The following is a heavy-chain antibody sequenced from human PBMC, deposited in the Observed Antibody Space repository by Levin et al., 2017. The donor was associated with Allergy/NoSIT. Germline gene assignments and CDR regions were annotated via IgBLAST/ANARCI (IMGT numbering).Heavy chain of an antibody. CDR3: ARDHLSPYIVGATDDAFDI. V-gene: IGHV3-21*01. Sequence: KSGGSLRLSCAASGFTFSSYSMNWVRQAPGKGLEWVSSISSSSSYIYYADSVKGRFTISRDNAKNSLYLQMNSLRAEDTAVYYCARDHLSPYIVGATDDAFDIWGQGTMVTVSS. J-gene: IGHJ3*02. D-gene: IGHD1-26*01. CDR1: GFTFSSYS. CDR2: ISSSSSYI.